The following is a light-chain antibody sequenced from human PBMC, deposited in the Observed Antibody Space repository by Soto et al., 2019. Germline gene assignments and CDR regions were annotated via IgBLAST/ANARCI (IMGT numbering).Light chain of an antibody. Sequence: QSVLTQPASVSGSPGQSITISCTGTSSDVGGYNYVSWYQQHPGKAPKLMIYEVSNRPSGVSNRFSGSKSGNTASLTISGLQAEDEADYYCSSYTSSSTYVCGTGTKVTAL. CDR1: SSDVGGYNY. CDR2: EVS. CDR3: SSYTSSSTYV. V-gene: IGLV2-14*01. J-gene: IGLJ1*01.